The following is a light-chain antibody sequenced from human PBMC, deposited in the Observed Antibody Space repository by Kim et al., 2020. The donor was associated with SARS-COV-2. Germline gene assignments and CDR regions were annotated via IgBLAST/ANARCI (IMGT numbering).Light chain of an antibody. V-gene: IGKV1-27*01. CDR3: QKYNGAPWT. CDR2: AAS. J-gene: IGKJ1*01. CDR1: QGISND. Sequence: SSVGDRLTITCRASQGISNDLAWYQQKPGKVPKLLIFAASALQSGVPSRFSGSGSGTDFTLTISSLQPEDVATYYCQKYNGAPWTFGQGTKVDIK.